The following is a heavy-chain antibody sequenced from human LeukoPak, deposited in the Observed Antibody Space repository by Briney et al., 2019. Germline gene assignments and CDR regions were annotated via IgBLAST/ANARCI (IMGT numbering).Heavy chain of an antibody. CDR2: IKQDGSEK. CDR3: AKDSSGWLTRDY. D-gene: IGHD6-19*01. Sequence: GGSLRLSCAASGFTFSSYWMSWVRQAPGKGLEWVANIKQDGSEKYYVDPVKGRFTISRDNAKNSLYLQMNSLRAEDTAVYYCAKDSSGWLTRDYWGQGTLVTVSS. V-gene: IGHV3-7*03. CDR1: GFTFSSYW. J-gene: IGHJ4*02.